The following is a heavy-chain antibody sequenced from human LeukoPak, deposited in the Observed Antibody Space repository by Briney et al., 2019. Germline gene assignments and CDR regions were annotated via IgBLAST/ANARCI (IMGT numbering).Heavy chain of an antibody. CDR3: AKRPNYDFWSGHAFDI. CDR2: ISGSGGST. CDR1: GFTFSSYA. Sequence: GGSLRLSCAASGFTFSSYAMSWVRRAPGKGLEWVSAISGSGGSTYYADSVKGRFTISRDNSKNTLYLQMNSLRAEDTAVYYCAKRPNYDFWSGHAFDIWGQGTMVTVSS. D-gene: IGHD3-3*01. V-gene: IGHV3-23*01. J-gene: IGHJ3*02.